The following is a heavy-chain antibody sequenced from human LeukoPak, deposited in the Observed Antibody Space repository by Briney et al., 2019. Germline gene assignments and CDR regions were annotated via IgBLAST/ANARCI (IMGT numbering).Heavy chain of an antibody. D-gene: IGHD2-2*02. CDR2: ISADNGNP. CDR3: ARDLGCSSARYYTGIGYYCYYMDD. V-gene: IGHV1-18*01. CDR1: GYTFTSYG. J-gene: IGHJ6*03. Sequence: ASVKVSCKASGYTFTSYGISWVRQAPGQGLEWMGWISADNGNPNYAQTLQGRVTITTDTSTSTAYMELRSLRSDDTAVYYFARDLGCSSARYYTGIGYYCYYMDDWGKGTTVTVSS.